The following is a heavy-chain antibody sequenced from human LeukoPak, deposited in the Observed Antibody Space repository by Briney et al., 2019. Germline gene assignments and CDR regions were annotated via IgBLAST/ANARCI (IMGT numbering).Heavy chain of an antibody. Sequence: PGGSLRLSCAASGFTFSSYAMSWVRQAPGKGLEWVANIKPDGSDKYYVDSVKGRFTVSRDNAKNSLYLQMNSLRAEDTAVYYCAKGGDHWGQGTLVTVCS. D-gene: IGHD3-16*01. CDR2: IKPDGSDK. CDR3: AKGGDH. V-gene: IGHV3-7*01. J-gene: IGHJ4*02. CDR1: GFTFSSYA.